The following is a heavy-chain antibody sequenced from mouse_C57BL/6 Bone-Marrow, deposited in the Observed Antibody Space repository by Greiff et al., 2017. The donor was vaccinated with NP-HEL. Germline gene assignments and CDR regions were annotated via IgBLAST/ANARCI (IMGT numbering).Heavy chain of an antibody. CDR1: GYTFTDYE. CDR3: TRGSGSSPYYAMDY. CDR2: IDPETGGT. Sequence: QVQLKQSGAELVRPGASVTLSCKASGYTFTDYEMHWVKQTPVHGLEWIGAIDPETGGTAYNQKFKGKAILTADKSSSTAYMELRSLTSEDSAVYYCTRGSGSSPYYAMDYWGQGTSVTVSS. V-gene: IGHV1-15*01. J-gene: IGHJ4*01. D-gene: IGHD1-1*01.